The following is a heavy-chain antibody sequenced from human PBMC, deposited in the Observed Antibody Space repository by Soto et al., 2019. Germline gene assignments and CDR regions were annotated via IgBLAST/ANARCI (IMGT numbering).Heavy chain of an antibody. J-gene: IGHJ4*02. Sequence: ASVKVSCKASGYTFTGYYMHWVRQAPGQGLEWMGWINPNSGGTNYAQKFQGRVTMTRDTSISTAYMELSRLRPDDTAVYYCARVLRFLEWLPAGYWGQGTLVTVSS. V-gene: IGHV1-2*02. CDR3: ARVLRFLEWLPAGY. CDR2: INPNSGGT. CDR1: GYTFTGYY. D-gene: IGHD3-3*01.